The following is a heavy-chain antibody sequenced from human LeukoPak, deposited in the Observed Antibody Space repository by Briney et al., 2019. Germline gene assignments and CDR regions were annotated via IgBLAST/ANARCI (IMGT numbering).Heavy chain of an antibody. Sequence: GGSQRFSCAASGFTFSSYSMNWVRQAPGKGLEWVSYISSSSSTIYYADSVKGRFTISRDNAKNSLYLQMNSLRDEDTAVYYCSGSSGSYYMVAFDIWGQGTMCTVSS. CDR1: GFTFSSYS. V-gene: IGHV3-48*02. J-gene: IGHJ3*02. CDR3: SGSSGSYYMVAFDI. CDR2: ISSSSSTI. D-gene: IGHD3-10*01.